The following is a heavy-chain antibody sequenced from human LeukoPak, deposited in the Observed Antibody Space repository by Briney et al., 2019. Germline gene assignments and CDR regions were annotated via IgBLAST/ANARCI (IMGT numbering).Heavy chain of an antibody. CDR1: GFIVTQNY. V-gene: IGHV3-53*01. Sequence: GGSLRLSCAPSGFIVTQNYMTWVPQAPGKGLEWVSVIYSAGRPCYSDSVRGRFTSSRDNSNNTLYLQMNSLRAEDTAVYYCARVEDSGSADYWGQGTLVTVSS. J-gene: IGHJ4*02. D-gene: IGHD3-10*01. CDR2: IYSAGRP. CDR3: ARVEDSGSADY.